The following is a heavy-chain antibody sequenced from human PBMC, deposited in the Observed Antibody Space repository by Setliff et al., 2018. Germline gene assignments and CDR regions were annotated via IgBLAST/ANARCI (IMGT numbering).Heavy chain of an antibody. CDR3: ARVVPTARRGRLYYYYMDV. D-gene: IGHD1-1*01. Sequence: SETLSLTCVVGGMSFSEHYWAWIRQSPGKGLEWIGEISHTGSTNYNPSLKSRVTISINTSKKQFSLMMNSVTAADTGVYFCARVVPTARRGRLYYYYMDVWDKGATVTVSS. CDR1: GMSFSEHY. J-gene: IGHJ6*03. CDR2: ISHTGST. V-gene: IGHV4-34*01.